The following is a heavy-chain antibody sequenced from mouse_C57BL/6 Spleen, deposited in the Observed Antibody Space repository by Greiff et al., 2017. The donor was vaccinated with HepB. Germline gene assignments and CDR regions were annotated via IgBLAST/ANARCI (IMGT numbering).Heavy chain of an antibody. D-gene: IGHD1-1*02. CDR3: ANILYGNHYFDY. CDR2: IWGDGST. J-gene: IGHJ2*01. Sequence: VKLMESGPGLVAPSQCLSITCTASGFSFTSYGVSWVRQPPGKGLEWLGLIWGDGSTNYHSAPISRLTISKDNSKCLVSLKLNSLQTEDTASYYCANILYGNHYFDYWGQGTTLTVSS. V-gene: IGHV2-3*01. CDR1: GFSFTSYG.